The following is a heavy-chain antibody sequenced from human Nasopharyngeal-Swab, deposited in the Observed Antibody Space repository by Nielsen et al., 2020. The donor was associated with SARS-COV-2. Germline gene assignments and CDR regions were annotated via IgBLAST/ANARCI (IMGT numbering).Heavy chain of an antibody. V-gene: IGHV1-18*01. CDR2: ISAYNGNT. CDR3: ASGYGSGSYYAYYYYGMDV. J-gene: IGHJ6*02. D-gene: IGHD3-10*01. CDR1: GYTFTSNG. Sequence: ASVKAPCKASGYTFTSNGISWVRQAPGQGLEWMGWISAYNGNTNYAQKLQGRVTMTTDTSTSTAYMELRSLRPDDTAVYYCASGYGSGSYYAYYYYGMDVWGQGTTVTVSS.